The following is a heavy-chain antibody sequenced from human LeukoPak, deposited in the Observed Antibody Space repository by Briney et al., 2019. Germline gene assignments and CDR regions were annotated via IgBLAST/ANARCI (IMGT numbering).Heavy chain of an antibody. CDR3: ARDRFSPGSSWYSDY. CDR1: GGSFSGYY. D-gene: IGHD6-13*01. CDR2: INHSGST. Sequence: SETLSLTCAVYGGSFSGYYWSWIRQPPAKGLEWIGEINHSGSTNYNPSLKSRVTISVDTSKNQFSLKLSSVTAADTAVYYCARDRFSPGSSWYSDYWGQGTLVTVSS. V-gene: IGHV4-34*01. J-gene: IGHJ4*02.